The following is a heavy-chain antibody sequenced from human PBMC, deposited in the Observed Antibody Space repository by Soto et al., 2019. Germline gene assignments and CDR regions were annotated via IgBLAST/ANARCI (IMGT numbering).Heavy chain of an antibody. J-gene: IGHJ4*02. CDR2: ISGSGGST. V-gene: IGHV3-23*01. Sequence: GGSLRLSCEVSGFIFSKYAMSWVRQAPGKGLEWVSAISGSGGSTYYADSVKGRFTISRDNSEKTLYLQMTSLRAEDTALYYCAKGLDYYDSSGYSYFAYWGQGTLVTVSS. D-gene: IGHD3-22*01. CDR3: AKGLDYYDSSGYSYFAY. CDR1: GFIFSKYA.